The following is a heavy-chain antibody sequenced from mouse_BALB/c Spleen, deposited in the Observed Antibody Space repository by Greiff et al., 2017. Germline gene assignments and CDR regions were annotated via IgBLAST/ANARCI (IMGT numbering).Heavy chain of an antibody. CDR1: GFTFSDFY. J-gene: IGHJ4*01. CDR3: ARDADGKAYAMDY. CDR2: SRNKANDYTT. Sequence: EVKLMESGGGLVQPGGSLRLSCATSGFTFSDFYMGWVRQPPGERLEWIAASRNKANDYTTEYSASVKGRFIVSRDTSQSILYLQMNALRAEDTAIYYCARDADGKAYAMDYWGQGTSVTVSS. D-gene: IGHD2-1*01. V-gene: IGHV7-1*02.